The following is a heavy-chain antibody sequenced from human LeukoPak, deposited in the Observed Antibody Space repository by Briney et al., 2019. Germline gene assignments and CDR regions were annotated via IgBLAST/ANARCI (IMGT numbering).Heavy chain of an antibody. CDR3: AKGPLIEVAGTTWDH. CDR1: GFSFYDYA. Sequence: QPGGSLRLSCEASGFSFYDYAMSWVRQAPGKGLEWVSTISYTGGSTYYADSVKGRFTISRDNSKNTLFLQMNSLRAEDTAVYYCAKGPLIEVAGTTWDHWGQGTLVTVSS. CDR2: ISYTGGST. J-gene: IGHJ4*02. V-gene: IGHV3-23*01. D-gene: IGHD6-19*01.